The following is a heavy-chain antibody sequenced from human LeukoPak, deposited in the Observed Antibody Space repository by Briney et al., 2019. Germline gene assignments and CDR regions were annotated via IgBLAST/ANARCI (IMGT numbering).Heavy chain of an antibody. D-gene: IGHD3-10*01. CDR3: ARRPRGVIIKSWFDS. Sequence: SETLSLTCAVYGGSFSGYYWSWIRQPPGKGLEWIGEINHSGSANYNPSLKSRVTILLHTSKNHFSLNLSSVTAADTAVYYCARRPRGVIIKSWFDSWGQGTLVTVSS. V-gene: IGHV4-34*01. CDR1: GGSFSGYY. J-gene: IGHJ5*01. CDR2: INHSGSA.